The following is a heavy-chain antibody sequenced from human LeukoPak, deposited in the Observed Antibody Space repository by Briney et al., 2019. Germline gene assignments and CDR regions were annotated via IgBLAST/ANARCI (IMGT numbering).Heavy chain of an antibody. D-gene: IGHD6-19*01. J-gene: IGHJ4*02. Sequence: TGGSLRLSCAASGFTFSSYGMHWVRQAPGKGRGGVAVIWYDGSNKYYADSVKGRFTISRDNSKNTLYLQMNSLRAEDTAVYYCARDNIAVTYFDYWGQGTLVTVSS. CDR3: ARDNIAVTYFDY. CDR1: GFTFSSYG. CDR2: IWYDGSNK. V-gene: IGHV3-33*01.